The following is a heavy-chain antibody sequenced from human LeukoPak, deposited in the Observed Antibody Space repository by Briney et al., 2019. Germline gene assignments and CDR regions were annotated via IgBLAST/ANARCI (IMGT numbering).Heavy chain of an antibody. Sequence: SQTLSLTCAISGDSVSSNRAAWNWIRQSPSRGLEWPGRTFYRSKWSNDYALSVRGRITINPDTSKNQFSLQLNSVTPEDTAVYYCARGYYGMDVWGQGTTVTVSS. CDR1: GDSVSSNRAA. CDR3: ARGYYGMDV. V-gene: IGHV6-1*01. CDR2: TFYRSKWSN. J-gene: IGHJ6*02.